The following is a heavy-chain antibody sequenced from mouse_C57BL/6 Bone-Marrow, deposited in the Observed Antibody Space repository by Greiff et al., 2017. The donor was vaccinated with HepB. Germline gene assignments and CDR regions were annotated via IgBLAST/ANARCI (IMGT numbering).Heavy chain of an antibody. J-gene: IGHJ1*03. CDR1: GYSITSDY. D-gene: IGHD1-1*01. CDR3: ARYKITTVVATPYWYFDV. V-gene: IGHV3-8*01. Sequence: EVKLQESGPGLAKPSQTLSLTCSVTGYSITSDYWNWIRKFPGNKLEYMGYISYSGSTYYNPSLKSRISITRDTSKNQYYLQLNSVTTEDTATYYCARYKITTVVATPYWYFDVWGTGTTVTVSS. CDR2: ISYSGST.